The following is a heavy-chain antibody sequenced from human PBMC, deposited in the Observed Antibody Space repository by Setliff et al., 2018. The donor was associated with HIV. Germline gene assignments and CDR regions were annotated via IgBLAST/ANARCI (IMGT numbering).Heavy chain of an antibody. CDR2: ISSSSRSK. D-gene: IGHD3-3*01. CDR1: GFTFSIYS. CDR3: ARDVSWRVRTYIDY. Sequence: PGGSLRLSCAASGFTFSIYSMNWVRQAPGKGLEWVSSISSSSRSKYYADSVKGRFTISRDNAKNSLYLQMNSLTAEDTAVYYCARDVSWRVRTYIDYWGQGALVTVSS. J-gene: IGHJ4*02. V-gene: IGHV3-21*01.